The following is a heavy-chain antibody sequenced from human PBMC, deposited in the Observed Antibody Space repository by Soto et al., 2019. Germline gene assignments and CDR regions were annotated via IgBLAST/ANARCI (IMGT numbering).Heavy chain of an antibody. CDR3: ATTSVAGTGWFDP. CDR1: GGSISSYY. CDR2: IYYSGST. J-gene: IGHJ5*02. V-gene: IGHV4-59*01. Sequence: SETLSLTCTVSGGSISSYYWSWIRQPPGKGLEWIGYIYYSGSTSYNPSLKSRVTISVDTSKNQFSLKLSSVTAADTAVYYCATTSVAGTGWFDPWGQGTLVTVSS. D-gene: IGHD6-19*01.